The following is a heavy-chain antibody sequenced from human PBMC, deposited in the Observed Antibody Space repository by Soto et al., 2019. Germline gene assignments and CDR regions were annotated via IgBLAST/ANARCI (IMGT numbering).Heavy chain of an antibody. CDR2: IYYSGST. Sequence: PSETLSLTCTVSGGSIISYYGSWIRQPPGKGLEWIGYIYYSGSTNYNPSLKSRVTISVDTSKNQFSLKLSSVTAADTAVYYCARVRAVARYEAFDIWGQGTMVTVSS. V-gene: IGHV4-59*01. J-gene: IGHJ3*02. CDR3: ARVRAVARYEAFDI. CDR1: GGSIISYY. D-gene: IGHD6-19*01.